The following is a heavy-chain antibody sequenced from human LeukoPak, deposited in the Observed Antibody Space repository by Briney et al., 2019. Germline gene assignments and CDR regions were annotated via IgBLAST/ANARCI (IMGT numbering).Heavy chain of an antibody. CDR2: IWYDGSNK. Sequence: GGSLRLSCAASGFTFSSYGMHWVRQAPGKGLEWVAVIWYDGSNKYYADSMKGLFTISRDNSKNTLYLQMNSLRTEDTAVYYCAREVEGIGYWGQGTLVTVSS. J-gene: IGHJ4*02. CDR3: AREVEGIGY. D-gene: IGHD6-13*01. V-gene: IGHV3-33*01. CDR1: GFTFSSYG.